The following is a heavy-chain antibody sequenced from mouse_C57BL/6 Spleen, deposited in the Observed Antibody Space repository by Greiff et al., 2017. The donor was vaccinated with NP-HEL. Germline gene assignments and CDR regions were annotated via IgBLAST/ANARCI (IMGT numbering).Heavy chain of an antibody. D-gene: IGHD2-2*01. CDR3: ARSDLLWLRRSFAY. J-gene: IGHJ3*01. Sequence: EVQLQQSGPVLVKPGASVKMSCKASGYTFTDYYMNWVKQSHGKSLEWIGVINPYNGGTSYNQKFKGKATLTVDKSSSTAYMELNSLTSEDSAVYYCARSDLLWLRRSFAYWGQGTLVTVSA. CDR2: INPYNGGT. V-gene: IGHV1-19*01. CDR1: GYTFTDYY.